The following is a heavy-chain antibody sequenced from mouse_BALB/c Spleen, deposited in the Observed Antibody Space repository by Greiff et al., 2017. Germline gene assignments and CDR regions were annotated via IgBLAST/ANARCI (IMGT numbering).Heavy chain of an antibody. Sequence: QVQLQQSGPELVKPGASVRISCKASGYTFTSYYIHWVKQRPGQGLEWIGWIYPGNVNTKYNEKFKGKATLTADKSSSTAYMQLSSLTSEDSAVYFCARDGYYPFAYWGQGTLVTVAA. CDR2: IYPGNVNT. V-gene: IGHV1S56*01. D-gene: IGHD2-3*01. CDR3: ARDGYYPFAY. CDR1: GYTFTSYY. J-gene: IGHJ3*01.